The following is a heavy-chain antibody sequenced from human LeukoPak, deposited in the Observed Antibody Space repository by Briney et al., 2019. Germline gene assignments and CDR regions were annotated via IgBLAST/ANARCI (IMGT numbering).Heavy chain of an antibody. CDR2: IRYDGSNK. CDR3: AKDRTYIVVVPAALDY. D-gene: IGHD2-2*01. Sequence: GGSLRLSCAASGFTFSSYGMHWVRQAPGKGLEWVAFIRYDGSNKYYADSVKGRFTISRDNSKNTLYLQMNSLRAEDTAVYYCAKDRTYIVVVPAALDYWGQGTLVTVSS. J-gene: IGHJ4*02. V-gene: IGHV3-30*02. CDR1: GFTFSSYG.